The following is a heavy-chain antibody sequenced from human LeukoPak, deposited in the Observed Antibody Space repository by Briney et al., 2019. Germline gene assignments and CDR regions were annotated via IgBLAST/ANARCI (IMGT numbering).Heavy chain of an antibody. Sequence: ASVKVSCKASGDTFSGYPFSWVRQAPGQGLEWIGGIIPILGTPNYAQKFQGRLTITADTSTTTVYMEVSSLRSDDTAVYYYATDPGWLWGQGTLVTVSS. CDR1: GDTFSGYP. CDR2: IIPILGTP. V-gene: IGHV1-69*10. D-gene: IGHD6-19*01. J-gene: IGHJ4*02. CDR3: ATDPGWL.